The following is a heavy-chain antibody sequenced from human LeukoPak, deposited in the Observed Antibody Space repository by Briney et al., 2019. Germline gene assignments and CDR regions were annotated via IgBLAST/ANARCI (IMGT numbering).Heavy chain of an antibody. Sequence: GASVKVSCKASGYTFTSYYMHWVRQAPGQGLEWMGLINPTGGSTSYAQKFQGRVTMTRDMSTSTVYMELSSLRSEDTAVYYCAKTSGYYSGEYYFDYWGQGTLVTVSS. CDR2: INPTGGST. CDR1: GYTFTSYY. V-gene: IGHV1-46*01. D-gene: IGHD3-22*01. J-gene: IGHJ4*02. CDR3: AKTSGYYSGEYYFDY.